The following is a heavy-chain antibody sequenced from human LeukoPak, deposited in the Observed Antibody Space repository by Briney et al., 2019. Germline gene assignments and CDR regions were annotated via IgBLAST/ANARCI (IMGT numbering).Heavy chain of an antibody. CDR3: AGAPLGLIVVVPAAIRERYYYYYYMDV. Sequence: GASVKVSCKASGYTFTSYDINWVRQATGQGLEWMGWMNPNSGNTGYAQKFQGRVTITRNTSISTAYMELSSLRSEDTAVYYCAGAPLGLIVVVPAAIRERYYYYYYMDVWGKGTTVTVSS. CDR1: GYTFTSYD. D-gene: IGHD2-2*02. CDR2: MNPNSGNT. J-gene: IGHJ6*03. V-gene: IGHV1-8*03.